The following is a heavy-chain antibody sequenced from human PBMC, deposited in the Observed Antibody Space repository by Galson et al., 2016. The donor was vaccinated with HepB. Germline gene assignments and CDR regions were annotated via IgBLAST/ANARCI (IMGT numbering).Heavy chain of an antibody. J-gene: IGHJ4*02. CDR1: GFSLSTSGVG. D-gene: IGHD1-1*01. Sequence: PALVKPTQTLTLTCTFSGFSLSTSGVGVGWIRQPPGEALEWLALIYWNDDKRYSPSLKSSFSITKDTSKNQVVLTMTNMDPEDTATYYCSRRTLHAGHWTFDYWGQGTLVTVSS. V-gene: IGHV2-5*01. CDR2: IYWNDDK. CDR3: SRRTLHAGHWTFDY.